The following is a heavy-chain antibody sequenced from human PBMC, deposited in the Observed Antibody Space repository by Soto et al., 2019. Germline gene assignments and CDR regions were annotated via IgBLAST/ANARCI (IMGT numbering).Heavy chain of an antibody. V-gene: IGHV3-48*02. CDR3: ARWGHSYGLYYFDY. D-gene: IGHD5-18*01. J-gene: IGHJ4*02. CDR2: ISSSSSTI. CDR1: GFTFSSYS. Sequence: GGSLRLSCAASGFTFSSYSMNWVRQAPGKGLEWVSYISSSSSTIYYADSVKGRFTISRDNAKNSLYLQMNSLRDEDTAVYYCARWGHSYGLYYFDYWGQGTLVTVSS.